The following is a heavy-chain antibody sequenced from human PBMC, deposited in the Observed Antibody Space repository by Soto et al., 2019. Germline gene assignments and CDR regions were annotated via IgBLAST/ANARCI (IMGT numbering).Heavy chain of an antibody. D-gene: IGHD2-15*01. CDR1: GFTVSSNY. J-gene: IGHJ4*02. Sequence: EVQLVESGGGLVQPGGSLRLSCAASGFTVSSNYMSWVRQAPGKGLEWVSVIYSGGRTYYADSVKGRFTISRDNSKNTLYLQMNSLRAEDTAVYYCARDRQGYCSGGSCYVGGQGTLVTVSS. V-gene: IGHV3-66*01. CDR2: IYSGGRT. CDR3: ARDRQGYCSGGSCYV.